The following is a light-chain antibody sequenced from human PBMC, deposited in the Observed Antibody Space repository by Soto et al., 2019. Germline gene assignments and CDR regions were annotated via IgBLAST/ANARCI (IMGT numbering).Light chain of an antibody. Sequence: EIVLTQSPGTLSLSPGERATLSCRASQSVSSSYLAWYQQKPGPAPRLLIYGASSRATGIPDRFSGSGSGTDFNLTLSRLEPEDFAVYYCQQYGSSTPLTFGGGTKVEIK. CDR1: QSVSSSY. CDR3: QQYGSSTPLT. CDR2: GAS. J-gene: IGKJ4*01. V-gene: IGKV3-20*01.